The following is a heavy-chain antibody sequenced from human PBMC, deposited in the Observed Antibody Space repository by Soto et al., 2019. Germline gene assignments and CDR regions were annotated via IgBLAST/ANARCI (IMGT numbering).Heavy chain of an antibody. CDR1: GGSVSNNNW. D-gene: IGHD5-12*01. CDR2: IHHSGGT. CDR3: TKNSAYALDY. J-gene: IGHJ4*02. Sequence: QVQLQESGPGLVKPSGTLSLSCAVSGGSVSNNNWWSWVRQSPGNGLEWIGEIHHSGGTSFNPSLESLATLSVDKSKNELSLRLNYVTAADTAVYYCTKNSAYALDYWGLGILVTVSS. V-gene: IGHV4-4*02.